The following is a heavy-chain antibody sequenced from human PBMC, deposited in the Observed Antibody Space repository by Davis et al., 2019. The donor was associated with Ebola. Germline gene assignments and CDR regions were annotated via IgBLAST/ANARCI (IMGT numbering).Heavy chain of an antibody. V-gene: IGHV1-18*04. CDR2: INPHNGNT. CDR3: ARAQVPTTSDH. J-gene: IGHJ4*02. Sequence: ASVKVSCKASGYTFTSYGITWVRQAPGQGLEWMGWINPHNGNTNYAQNVQGRVTMTTDTSTSTAYMEVGSPRSDDTAVYYCARAQVPTTSDHWGQGTLVTVSS. CDR1: GYTFTSYG. D-gene: IGHD1-1*01.